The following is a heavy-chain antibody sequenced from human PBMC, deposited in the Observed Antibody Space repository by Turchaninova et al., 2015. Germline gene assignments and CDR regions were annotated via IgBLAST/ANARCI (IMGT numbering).Heavy chain of an antibody. D-gene: IGHD1-7*01. CDR2: FYSGGIR. V-gene: IGHV3-53*01. J-gene: IGHJ2*01. CDR1: GFTVSSNY. Sequence: EVQLVESGGGLIQPGGSLRLSCAASGFTVSSNYMSWVRQAPGEGLEWVSVFYSGGIRTYADSVKGRFTISRDHSKTTRCLQMNSLRVEDTAVYYCARGDGNYYWYFDLWGRGTLVTVSS. CDR3: ARGDGNYYWYFDL.